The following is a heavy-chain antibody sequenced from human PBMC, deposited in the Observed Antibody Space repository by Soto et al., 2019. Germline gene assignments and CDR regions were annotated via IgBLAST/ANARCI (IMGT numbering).Heavy chain of an antibody. J-gene: IGHJ4*02. CDR3: AHSRYSRSSFDY. CDR1: GFSLTSNDVG. D-gene: IGHD6-6*01. V-gene: IGHV2-5*02. CDR2: IYWDDDK. Sequence: SGPTLVNPTETLTLTCTVSGFSLTSNDVGVGWIRQPPGKALEWLALIYWDDDKRYSPSLKSRLTITKDTSKNQVVLRMTNMDPVDTATYYCAHSRYSRSSFDYWGKGTLVKVS.